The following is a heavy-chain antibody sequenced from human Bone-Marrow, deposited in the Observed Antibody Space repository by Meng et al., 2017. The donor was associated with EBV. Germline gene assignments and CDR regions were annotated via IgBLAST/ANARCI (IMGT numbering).Heavy chain of an antibody. J-gene: IGHJ4*02. V-gene: IGHV3-53*01. CDR1: GFIVSSSY. CDR2: IYGGDIT. CDR3: AKDCFGDKDS. Sequence: VQLVESGGGLIQPRGSLRLSCAASGFIVSSSYMSWVRQAPGKGLEWVSVIYGGDITDYADSVKGRFTISRDNAKNTVYLQMNNLRADDTAVYYCAKDCFGDKDSWGQGTLVTVSS. D-gene: IGHD2-21*01.